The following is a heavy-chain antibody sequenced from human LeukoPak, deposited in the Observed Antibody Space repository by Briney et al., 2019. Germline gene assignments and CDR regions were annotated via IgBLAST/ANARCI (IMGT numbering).Heavy chain of an antibody. J-gene: IGHJ4*02. V-gene: IGHV3-53*01. CDR1: GLTVSNNY. CDR3: ARAGSTGWYHVDY. Sequence: GGSLRLSCAASGLTVSNNYMSWVRQAPGKGLECVSVIYNDGTTYYADSVMGRFIISRDNSKNTLYLQMNSLRAEDTALYYCARAGSTGWYHVDYWGQGTLVTVSS. D-gene: IGHD6-19*01. CDR2: IYNDGTT.